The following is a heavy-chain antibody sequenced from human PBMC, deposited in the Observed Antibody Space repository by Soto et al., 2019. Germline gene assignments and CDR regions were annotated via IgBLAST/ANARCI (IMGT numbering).Heavy chain of an antibody. D-gene: IGHD6-19*01. V-gene: IGHV2-5*02. CDR3: AHGSGWLFDY. Sequence: QITLEESGPTLVKPTQTLTLTCTFSGFSLNERAVGVGWIRQPPGKALEWLAFTYWDDDNPYSPSLKSRLTIIKDTSKHQVVLTMTNTDPADTATYYCAHGSGWLFDYWGQGTQVTVSS. CDR2: TYWDDDN. J-gene: IGHJ4*02. CDR1: GFSLNERAVG.